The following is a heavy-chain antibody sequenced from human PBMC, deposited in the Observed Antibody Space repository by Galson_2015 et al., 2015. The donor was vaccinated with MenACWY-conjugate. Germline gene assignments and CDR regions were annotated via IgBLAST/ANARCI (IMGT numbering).Heavy chain of an antibody. CDR3: AKDRVFGVVIYGSGLQH. J-gene: IGHJ1*01. Sequence: SLRLSCAASGFTFSSYGMHRVRQAPGKGLEWVAVIWYDGSNKYYADSVKGRFTISRDNSKNTLYLQMNSLRAEDTAVYYCAKDRVFGVVIYGSGLQHWGQGTLVTVSS. CDR1: GFTFSSYG. D-gene: IGHD3-3*01. V-gene: IGHV3-33*06. CDR2: IWYDGSNK.